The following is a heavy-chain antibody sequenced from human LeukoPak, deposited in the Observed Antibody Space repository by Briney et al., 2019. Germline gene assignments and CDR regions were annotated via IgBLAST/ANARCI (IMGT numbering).Heavy chain of an antibody. D-gene: IGHD6-19*01. J-gene: IGHJ3*02. Sequence: GASVKVSCKASGYTFTSYGISWVRQAPGQGLEWMGWISAYNGNTNYAQKLQGRVTMTTDTSTSTAYMELSSLRSEDTAVYYCARAGWYELPRYAFDIWGQGTMVTVSS. V-gene: IGHV1-18*01. CDR1: GYTFTSYG. CDR2: ISAYNGNT. CDR3: ARAGWYELPRYAFDI.